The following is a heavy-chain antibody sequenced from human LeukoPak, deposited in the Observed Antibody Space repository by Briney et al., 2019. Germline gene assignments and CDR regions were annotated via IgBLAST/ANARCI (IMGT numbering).Heavy chain of an antibody. V-gene: IGHV3-11*01. D-gene: IGHD3-22*01. Sequence: GGSLRLSCAASGFTFSDYYMSWIRQAPGKGLEWVSYISSSGSTIYYADSVKGRFTISRDNAKNSLYLQMNSLRAEDTAVYYCARERNYYDSSGYYSTYWGQGTLVTVSS. CDR1: GFTFSDYY. CDR2: ISSSGSTI. CDR3: ARERNYYDSSGYYSTY. J-gene: IGHJ4*02.